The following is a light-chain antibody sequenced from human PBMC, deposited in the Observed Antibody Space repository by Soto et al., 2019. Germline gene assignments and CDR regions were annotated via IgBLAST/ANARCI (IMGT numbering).Light chain of an antibody. J-gene: IGLJ1*01. CDR2: DVS. Sequence: QSALTEPRSVSGSPGQSATISCTGPSIDVGGSNYVSWYQQHPGKAPKLMIYDVSERPSGVPDRFSGPKSGNTASLTISGLQAEDEADYYCCSYAVTFYVFGSGTKLTVL. CDR1: SIDVGGSNY. CDR3: CSYAVTFYV. V-gene: IGLV2-11*01.